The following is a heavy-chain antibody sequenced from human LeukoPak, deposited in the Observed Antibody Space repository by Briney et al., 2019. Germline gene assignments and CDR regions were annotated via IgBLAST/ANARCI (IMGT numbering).Heavy chain of an antibody. CDR1: GGSISSYY. CDR3: AGTSANSGPTLDY. J-gene: IGHJ4*02. Sequence: PSETLSLTRTVSGGSISSYYCTWIRQPAGKGLEWIGRISTSGSTNYSPSLKSRVTMSVDTSKNQFSLKLSSVTAADTAVYYCAGTSANSGPTLDYWGQGTLVTVSS. V-gene: IGHV4-4*07. D-gene: IGHD6-19*01. CDR2: ISTSGST.